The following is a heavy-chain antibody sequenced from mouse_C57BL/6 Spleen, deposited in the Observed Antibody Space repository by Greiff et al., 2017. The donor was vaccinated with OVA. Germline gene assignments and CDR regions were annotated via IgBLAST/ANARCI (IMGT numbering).Heavy chain of an antibody. Sequence: EVQLQESGAELVRPGASVKLSCTASGFNIKDYYMHWVKQRPEQGLEWIGRIDPEDGDTEYAPKFQGKATMTADTSSNTAYLQLSSLTSGDTAVYYCTTTTLVATDWYFDVWGTGTTVTVSS. CDR2: IDPEDGDT. J-gene: IGHJ1*03. CDR3: TTTTLVATDWYFDV. V-gene: IGHV14-1*01. D-gene: IGHD1-1*01. CDR1: GFNIKDYY.